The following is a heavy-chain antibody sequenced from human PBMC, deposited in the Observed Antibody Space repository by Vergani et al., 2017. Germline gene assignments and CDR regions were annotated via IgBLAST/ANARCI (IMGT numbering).Heavy chain of an antibody. Sequence: QVQLVQSGAEVKKPGSSVKVSCKASGGTFSSYAISWVRQAPGQGLEWMGRIIPILGIANYAQKFQGRVTITADKSTSKAYMELSSLRSEDTAVYYCEGAPHYYYDSSGYYLWGRGTLVTVSS. D-gene: IGHD3-22*01. J-gene: IGHJ2*01. V-gene: IGHV1-69*04. CDR1: GGTFSSYA. CDR2: IIPILGIA. CDR3: EGAPHYYYDSSGYYL.